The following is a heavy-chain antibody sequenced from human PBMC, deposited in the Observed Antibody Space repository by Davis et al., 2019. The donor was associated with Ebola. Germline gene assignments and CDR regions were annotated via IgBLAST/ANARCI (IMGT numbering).Heavy chain of an antibody. CDR3: ARDLRRYSPPFDY. J-gene: IGHJ4*02. CDR2: ISYDGSNK. Sequence: GESLKISCAASGFTFSSYAMHWVRQAPGKGLEWVAVISYDGSNKYYADSVKGRFTISRDNSKNTLYLQMNSLRAEDTAVYYCARDLRRYSPPFDYWGQGTLVTVSS. V-gene: IGHV3-30-3*01. D-gene: IGHD2-2*02. CDR1: GFTFSSYA.